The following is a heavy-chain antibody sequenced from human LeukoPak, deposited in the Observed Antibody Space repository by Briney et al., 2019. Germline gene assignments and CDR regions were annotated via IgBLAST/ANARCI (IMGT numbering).Heavy chain of an antibody. J-gene: IGHJ3*02. CDR2: ISSSSSYI. D-gene: IGHD6-19*01. CDR1: GFTFSSYS. Sequence: GGSLRLSCAASGFTFSSYSMNWVRQAPGKGLEWVSPISSSSSYIYYADSVMGRFTISRDNAKNSLYLQMNSLRAEDTAVYYCAISGADAFDIWGQGTMVTVSS. CDR3: AISGADAFDI. V-gene: IGHV3-21*01.